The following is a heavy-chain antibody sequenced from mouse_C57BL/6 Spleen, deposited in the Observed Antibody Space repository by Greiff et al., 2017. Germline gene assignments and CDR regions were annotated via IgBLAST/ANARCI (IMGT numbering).Heavy chain of an antibody. J-gene: IGHJ4*01. Sequence: VQLQESGAELMKPGASVKLSCKATGYSFTGSWIEWVKQRPGHGLEWIGEILPGSGSTNYNEKFKGKATFTADTSSNTAYMQLSSLTTEYSAIYYCARFPITTVVGDYAMDYWGQGTSVTVSS. D-gene: IGHD1-1*01. CDR3: ARFPITTVVGDYAMDY. CDR2: ILPGSGST. CDR1: GYSFTGSW. V-gene: IGHV1-9*01.